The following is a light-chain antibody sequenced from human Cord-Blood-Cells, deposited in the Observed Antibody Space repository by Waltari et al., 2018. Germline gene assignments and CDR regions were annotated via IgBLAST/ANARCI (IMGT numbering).Light chain of an antibody. CDR3: QQYNNWLT. V-gene: IGKV3D-15*01. CDR2: GAS. J-gene: IGKJ4*01. Sequence: IVMTQSPATLSVSPGDRATLSCRASQSVSSNLAWYQQKPGQAPRLLIYGASPRATGIPARFSGSGSGTEFTLTISSLQSEDFAVYYCQQYNNWLTFGGGTKVEIK. CDR1: QSVSSN.